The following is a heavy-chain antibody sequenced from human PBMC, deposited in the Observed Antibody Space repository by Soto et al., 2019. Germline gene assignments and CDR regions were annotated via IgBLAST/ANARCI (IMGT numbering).Heavy chain of an antibody. V-gene: IGHV3-13*01. CDR3: AREGDQRTFDI. J-gene: IGHJ3*02. D-gene: IGHD2-2*01. CDR1: GFTFSTSD. Sequence: VQLVESGRGVKQPGGSLRLSCAASGFTFSTSDMHWIRQSPGKGLEWVSGVGTGGDTYYPDSVKGRFTISRDNGRNSLYLQMNNLRAGDTAVYYCAREGDQRTFDIWGQGTMVTVSS. CDR2: VGTGGDT.